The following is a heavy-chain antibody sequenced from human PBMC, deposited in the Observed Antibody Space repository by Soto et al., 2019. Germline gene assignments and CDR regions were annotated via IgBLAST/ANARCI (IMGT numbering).Heavy chain of an antibody. CDR3: ARDPGYSSLYNWFDP. CDR2: ISGYNANT. J-gene: IGHJ5*02. Sequence: ASVKVSCKASGYTFSTSGITWVRQAPGQGLEWMGWISGYNANTIYAQKFQGRVTITADESTSTAYMELSSLRSEDTAVYYCARDPGYSSLYNWFDPWGQGTLVTVSS. CDR1: GYTFSTSG. V-gene: IGHV1-18*01. D-gene: IGHD6-13*01.